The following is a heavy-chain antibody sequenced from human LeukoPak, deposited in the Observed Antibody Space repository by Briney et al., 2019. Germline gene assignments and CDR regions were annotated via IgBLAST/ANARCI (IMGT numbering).Heavy chain of an antibody. J-gene: IGHJ4*02. Sequence: GASVKVSCKASGNTFTGYYMHWVRQAPGQGLEWMGWINPNSGDTNYGQKFQGRVTMTRDTSMSTVYMELSSLRSEDTAVYYCARATFGGVIVMYYFDYWGQGTLVTVSS. CDR1: GNTFTGYY. CDR3: ARATFGGVIVMYYFDY. D-gene: IGHD3-16*02. CDR2: INPNSGDT. V-gene: IGHV1-2*02.